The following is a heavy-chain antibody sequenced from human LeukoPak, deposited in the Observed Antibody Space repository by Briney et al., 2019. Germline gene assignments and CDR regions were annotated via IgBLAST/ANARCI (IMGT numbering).Heavy chain of an antibody. Sequence: PSETLSLTCTVSGGSISSYYWSWIRQPPGKGLEWIGYIYYSGSTNYNPSLKSRVTMSVDTSKNQFSLKLSSVTAADTAVYYCAKRRGPYFDYWGQGTLVTVSS. D-gene: IGHD3/OR15-3a*01. CDR3: AKRRGPYFDY. J-gene: IGHJ4*02. CDR1: GGSISSYY. V-gene: IGHV4-59*01. CDR2: IYYSGST.